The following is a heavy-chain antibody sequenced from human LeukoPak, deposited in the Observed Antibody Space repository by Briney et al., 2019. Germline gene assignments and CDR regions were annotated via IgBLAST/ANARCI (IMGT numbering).Heavy chain of an antibody. Sequence: SETLSLTCTVSGGSISTYCWTWIRQPPGKGLEWIGYIYYSGSTNYNPSLKSRVTISLDTSKNQFSLKLSSVTAADTAVYYCARDRYVWGNYRKGHYGMDVWGQGTTVTVSS. CDR3: ARDRYVWGNYRKGHYGMDV. D-gene: IGHD3-16*02. J-gene: IGHJ6*02. V-gene: IGHV4-59*01. CDR1: GGSISTYC. CDR2: IYYSGST.